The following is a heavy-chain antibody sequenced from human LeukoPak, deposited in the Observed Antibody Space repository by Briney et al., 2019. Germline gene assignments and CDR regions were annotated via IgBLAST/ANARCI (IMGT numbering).Heavy chain of an antibody. D-gene: IGHD6-19*01. Sequence: GGSLRLSCAASGFTFSPSWMHWVRQAPGKGLEWVSRINNDGSYINYADSVKGRFTISRDNAKNTLNLQMNSLRAEDTAVYYCAKDLRWLVLSYYYYGMDVWGQGTTVTVSS. CDR1: GFTFSPSW. CDR3: AKDLRWLVLSYYYYGMDV. V-gene: IGHV3-74*01. CDR2: INNDGSYI. J-gene: IGHJ6*02.